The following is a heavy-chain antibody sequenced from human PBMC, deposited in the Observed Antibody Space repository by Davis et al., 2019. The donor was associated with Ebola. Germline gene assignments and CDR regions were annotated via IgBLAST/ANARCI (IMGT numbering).Heavy chain of an antibody. D-gene: IGHD3-3*01. Sequence: GGSLRLSCETSGFTFTTFGIHWVRQAPGKGLEWVARVSNDGSKGSYADSVKGRFTVSRDNSKNTVSLQMNSLRTEDTAVYYCAREGITIFGVVITDYYGMDVWGQGTTVTVSS. V-gene: IGHV3-33*05. CDR3: AREGITIFGVVITDYYGMDV. CDR2: VSNDGSKG. J-gene: IGHJ6*02. CDR1: GFTFTTFG.